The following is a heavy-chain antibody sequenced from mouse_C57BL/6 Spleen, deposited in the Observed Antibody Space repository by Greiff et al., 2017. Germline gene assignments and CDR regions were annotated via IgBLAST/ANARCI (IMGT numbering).Heavy chain of an antibody. V-gene: IGHV1-42*01. CDR1: GYSFTGYY. CDR2: INPSTGGT. Sequence: VQLQQSGPELVKPGASVKISCKASGYSFTGYYMNWVKQSPEKSLEWIGEINPSTGGTTYNQKFKAKATLTVDKSSSTAYMQLKSLTSEDSAVYYCARRDYYGSSYFDYWGQGTTLTVSS. D-gene: IGHD1-1*01. CDR3: ARRDYYGSSYFDY. J-gene: IGHJ2*01.